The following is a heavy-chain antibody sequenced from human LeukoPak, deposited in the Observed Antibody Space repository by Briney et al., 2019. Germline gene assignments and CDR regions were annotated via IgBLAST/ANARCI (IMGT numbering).Heavy chain of an antibody. J-gene: IGHJ4*02. CDR3: AWSRDGYNYLVY. D-gene: IGHD5-24*01. V-gene: IGHV3-74*03. CDR1: GFTFSSHW. Sequence: PGGSLRLSCAASGFTFSSHWMHWVRQAPGKGLVWVSRINSDGSRTTYADSVKGRFTISRDNAKNTLYLQMNSLRAEDTGVYYCAWSRDGYNYLVYWGQGTLVTVSS. CDR2: INSDGSRT.